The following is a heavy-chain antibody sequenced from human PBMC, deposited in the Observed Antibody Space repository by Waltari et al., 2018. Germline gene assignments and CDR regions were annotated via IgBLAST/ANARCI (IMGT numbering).Heavy chain of an antibody. CDR1: GYTFTDYY. CDR2: VDPEDGET. V-gene: IGHV1-69-2*01. J-gene: IGHJ3*02. D-gene: IGHD3-22*01. Sequence: EVQLVQSGAEGKKPGATVKISCKASGYTFTDYYMPWVPQAPGKGLEWMGRVDPEDGETIYAEKFQGRVTITADTSTDTAYMELSSLRSEDTAVYYCATDQPMYYYDSSGYRHDAFDIWGQGTMVTVSS. CDR3: ATDQPMYYYDSSGYRHDAFDI.